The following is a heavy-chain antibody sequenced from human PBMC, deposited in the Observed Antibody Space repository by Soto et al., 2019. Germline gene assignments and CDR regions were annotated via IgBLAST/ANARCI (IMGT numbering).Heavy chain of an antibody. V-gene: IGHV3-11*01. CDR2: ISSSGSTI. D-gene: IGHD6-19*01. CDR3: ARGDDQWPLYLDY. Sequence: LXLSCATSGFTFIYYYMSWIRQAPGKGLEWVSYISSSGSTIYYADSVKGRFTISRDNAKNSLYLQMNSLRAEDTAVYYCARGDDQWPLYLDYWGQGTLVTVSS. J-gene: IGHJ4*02. CDR1: GFTFIYYY.